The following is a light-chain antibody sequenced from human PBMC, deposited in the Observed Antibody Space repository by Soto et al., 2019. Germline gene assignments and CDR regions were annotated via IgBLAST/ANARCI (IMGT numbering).Light chain of an antibody. Sequence: QSALTQPASVSGSPGQSIAISCTGINSDVGSYKYVSWYRQDPGKAPKLLIYEVNNRPSGVSNSFSGSKSGNTASLTISGLQAEDEGDYYCSRNTNTTSLRVFGGGTKLTVL. CDR2: EVN. J-gene: IGLJ3*02. CDR3: SRNTNTTSLRV. V-gene: IGLV2-14*01. CDR1: NSDVGSYKY.